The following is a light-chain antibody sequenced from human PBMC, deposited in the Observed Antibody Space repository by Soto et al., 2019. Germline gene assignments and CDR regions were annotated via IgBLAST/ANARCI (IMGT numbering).Light chain of an antibody. Sequence: DIQMTQSPSSLSAFVGDRVTISCRASQGISSWLAWYQQKPEKALKSLIYAASTLQSGVPSRFSGSGSGTDFTLTISSLQPEDFATYYCQQYSSYPNTFGQGTKVDIK. CDR1: QGISSW. CDR3: QQYSSYPNT. J-gene: IGKJ2*01. V-gene: IGKV1D-16*01. CDR2: AAS.